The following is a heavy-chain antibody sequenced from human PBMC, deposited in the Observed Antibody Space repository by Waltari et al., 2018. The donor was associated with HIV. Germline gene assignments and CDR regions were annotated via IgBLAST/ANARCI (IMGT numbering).Heavy chain of an antibody. V-gene: IGHV3-30*01. J-gene: IGHJ4*02. D-gene: IGHD3-22*01. Sequence: QVHLVESGGGVVQPGRSLRLSCAASGFNFSTYVTHWVRQAPGKGLEWVADISYDGSDKYHADSVKGRFTISRDNSRNTLYLQMNSLRPEDTAVYFCAREFYYDSTGYNSGFDYWGQGTLVTVSS. CDR3: AREFYYDSTGYNSGFDY. CDR2: ISYDGSDK. CDR1: GFNFSTYV.